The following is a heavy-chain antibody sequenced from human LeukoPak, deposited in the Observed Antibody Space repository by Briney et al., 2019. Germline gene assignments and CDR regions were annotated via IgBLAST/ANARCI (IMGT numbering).Heavy chain of an antibody. Sequence: ASVKVSCKASGYTFTSYGISWVRQAPGQGLEWMGWISAYNGNTNYAQKLQGRVTISTDTSTSTAYMELRSLRSDDTAVYYCARERGVWFGESQGVDDWGQGTLVTVSS. CDR3: ARERGVWFGESQGVDD. CDR2: ISAYNGNT. D-gene: IGHD3-10*01. J-gene: IGHJ4*02. V-gene: IGHV1-18*01. CDR1: GYTFTSYG.